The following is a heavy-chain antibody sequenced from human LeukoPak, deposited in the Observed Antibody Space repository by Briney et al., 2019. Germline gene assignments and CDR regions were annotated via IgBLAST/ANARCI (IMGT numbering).Heavy chain of an antibody. CDR2: LSGSGFST. J-gene: IGHJ4*02. CDR1: GFTFSNYA. V-gene: IGHV3-23*01. D-gene: IGHD6-13*01. Sequence: GGSLRLSCIAYGFTFSNYAMSWVRQAPGRGLEWVSTLSGSGFSTYYADSVKGRFTTSRDNSENTLFLQMNSLRADDTAVYYCARYAAGPSDYWGQGTLVTVSS. CDR3: ARYAAGPSDY.